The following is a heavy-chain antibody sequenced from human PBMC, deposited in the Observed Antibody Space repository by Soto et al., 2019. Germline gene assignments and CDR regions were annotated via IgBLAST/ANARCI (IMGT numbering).Heavy chain of an antibody. CDR3: ARKDKSGYFNWFDP. V-gene: IGHV5-51*01. CDR1: GYRFTTYW. Sequence: GESLKISCRTSGYRFTTYWIAWVRQMPGKGLEWMGIIFPSDSDTRYSPSFQGQVTISADRSTSTVFLQWASLKASDTAVYFCARKDKSGYFNWFDPWGQGTLVTVSS. J-gene: IGHJ5*02. CDR2: IFPSDSDT. D-gene: IGHD3-22*01.